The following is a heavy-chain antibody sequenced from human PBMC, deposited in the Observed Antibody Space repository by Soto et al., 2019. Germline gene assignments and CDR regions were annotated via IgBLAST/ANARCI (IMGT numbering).Heavy chain of an antibody. D-gene: IGHD2-15*01. CDR1: GGSISSSSYY. CDR2: IYYSGST. V-gene: IGHV4-61*05. Sequence: PSETLSLTCTVSGGSISSSSYYWGWIRQPPGKGLEWIGYIYYSGSTNYNPSLKSRVTISVDTSKNQFSLKRSSVTAADTAVYYFARGSSRCSGGSCYDYFDYWGQGTLVTVSS. CDR3: ARGSSRCSGGSCYDYFDY. J-gene: IGHJ4*02.